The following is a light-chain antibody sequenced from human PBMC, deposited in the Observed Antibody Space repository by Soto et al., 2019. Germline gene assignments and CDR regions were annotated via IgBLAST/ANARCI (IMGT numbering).Light chain of an antibody. J-gene: IGKJ5*01. Sequence: EIVLTQSPGTLSLSPGERATLSCRASQSVSRNFLAWYQQKPGQAPRLLLSGASSRATGLPDRFSGSGSGTDFSLTISRLEPEDFAVYYCQQYGTSPITFGQGTRLEIK. CDR1: QSVSRNF. CDR3: QQYGTSPIT. V-gene: IGKV3-20*01. CDR2: GAS.